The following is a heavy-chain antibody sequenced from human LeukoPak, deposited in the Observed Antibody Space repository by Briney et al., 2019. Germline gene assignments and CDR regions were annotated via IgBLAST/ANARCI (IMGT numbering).Heavy chain of an antibody. D-gene: IGHD6-13*01. Sequence: ASVKVSCKASGYNFNAYYMHWVRQAPGQGLEWMGWISPKSGDTNYAQKSQGRVTMTRDTSVSTAYMELRRLTSDDTAVYYCARAHYSSSWYEWGQGTLVTVSS. CDR3: ARAHYSSSWYE. CDR1: GYNFNAYY. J-gene: IGHJ4*02. V-gene: IGHV1-2*02. CDR2: ISPKSGDT.